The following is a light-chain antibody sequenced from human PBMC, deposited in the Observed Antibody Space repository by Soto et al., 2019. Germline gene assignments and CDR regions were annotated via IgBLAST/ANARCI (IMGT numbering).Light chain of an antibody. J-gene: IGKJ4*01. CDR3: QQYGSSPILA. CDR1: QSVSSNY. V-gene: IGKV3-20*01. CDR2: GAS. Sequence: EIVLTQSPGTLSLSPGERATLSCRASQSVSSNYLAWYQQRPGQAPRLLIYGASSSATGIPDRFSGSGSGADFTLPISRLEPEDFAVYYCQQYGSSPILAFGGGTNVEIK.